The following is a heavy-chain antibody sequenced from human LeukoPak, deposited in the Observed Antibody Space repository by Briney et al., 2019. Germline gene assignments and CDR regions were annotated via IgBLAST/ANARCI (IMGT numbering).Heavy chain of an antibody. J-gene: IGHJ4*02. CDR3: ARSIRGSARFDY. Sequence: GGSLRLSCEASGFTFSMLWMAWARQAPGKGLEWVANIKQDGSEKYYVGSVKGRFTISSDNAKNSLYLQMNSLRAEDTAVYYCARSIRGSARFDYWGQGTLVTVSS. CDR2: IKQDGSEK. V-gene: IGHV3-7*04. CDR1: GFTFSMLW. D-gene: IGHD3-10*01.